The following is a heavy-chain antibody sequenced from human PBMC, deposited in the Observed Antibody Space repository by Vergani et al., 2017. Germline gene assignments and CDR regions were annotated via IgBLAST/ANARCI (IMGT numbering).Heavy chain of an antibody. CDR1: GFTFSTYA. D-gene: IGHD1-26*01. CDR2: LTGGGGST. CDR3: VKVAGSYENFFDS. J-gene: IGHJ4*02. Sequence: EVQLLESGGSLKQPGGSVRLSCAASGFTFSTYAMHWVRQAPGKGLEWVSALTGGGGSTYYADSFKGRFIISRDNSRDTLYLQMNSLRPEDTATYYCVKVAGSYENFFDSWGQETLVPFPS. V-gene: IGHV3-23*01.